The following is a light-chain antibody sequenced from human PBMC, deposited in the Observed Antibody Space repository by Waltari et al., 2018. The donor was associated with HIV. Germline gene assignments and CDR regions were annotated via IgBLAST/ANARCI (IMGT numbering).Light chain of an antibody. CDR2: DVI. V-gene: IGLV2-14*03. J-gene: IGLJ3*02. Sequence: QSALTQPASVSGSPGQSITISCTGTSSDIGGSNYVSCYQQHPGKPPKVLIYDVINRPSGISDRFSGSKSGSTASLTISGLQAEDEADYYCASYTARSIPWVFGGGTKLTVV. CDR1: SSDIGGSNY. CDR3: ASYTARSIPWV.